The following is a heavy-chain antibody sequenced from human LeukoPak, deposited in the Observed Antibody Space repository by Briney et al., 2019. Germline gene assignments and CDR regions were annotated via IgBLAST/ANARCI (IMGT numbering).Heavy chain of an antibody. CDR2: VKQDGSEK. CDR3: ARESRVESGSSLPDAFDI. D-gene: IGHD1-26*01. Sequence: GGSLRLSCAASGFTFSSYSMNWVRQAPGKGLEWVANVKQDGSEKKYVDSVKGRFTISRDNAKNSLHLQMNSLRAEDTAVYYCARESRVESGSSLPDAFDIWGQGTMVTVSS. CDR1: GFTFSSYS. V-gene: IGHV3-7*01. J-gene: IGHJ3*02.